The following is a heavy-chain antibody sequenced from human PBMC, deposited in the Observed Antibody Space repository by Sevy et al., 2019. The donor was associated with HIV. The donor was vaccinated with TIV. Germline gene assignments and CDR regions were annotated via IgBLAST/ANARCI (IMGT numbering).Heavy chain of an antibody. Sequence: SETLSLTCSVSGGSISSYYWNWIRLPPGKGLERIGYIYSSGSTNYNPSLKSRVTISVDMSKNQFSLKLSSVTAADTAVYYCARSHLAYCGGDCFSPYYFDSWGQGTLVTVSS. CDR3: ARSHLAYCGGDCFSPYYFDS. V-gene: IGHV4-59*01. CDR2: IYSSGST. J-gene: IGHJ4*02. D-gene: IGHD2-21*01. CDR1: GGSISSYY.